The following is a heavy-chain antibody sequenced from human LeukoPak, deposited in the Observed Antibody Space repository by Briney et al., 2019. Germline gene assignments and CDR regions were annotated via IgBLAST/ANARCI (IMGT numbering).Heavy chain of an antibody. V-gene: IGHV4-61*02. CDR3: AREAVLTGYYDGPSY. CDR1: GASISSGNYY. Sequence: SETLSLTCTVSGASISSGNYYWVWIRQPAGQGLEWLRRIYSTGTTNYNPSLKSRVTISVDTSKNQCSLRLSSVTAADTAVYYCAREAVLTGYYDGPSYWGQGTLVTVSS. CDR2: IYSTGTT. J-gene: IGHJ4*02. D-gene: IGHD3-9*01.